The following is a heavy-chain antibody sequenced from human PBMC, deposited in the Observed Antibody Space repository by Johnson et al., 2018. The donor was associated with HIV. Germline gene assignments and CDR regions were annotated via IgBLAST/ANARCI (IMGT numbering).Heavy chain of an antibody. J-gene: IGHJ3*01. CDR1: GFTFSTFP. CDR2: ISYDGSNK. Sequence: QVQLVESGGGVVQPGRSLRLSCAASGFTFSTFPMHWVRQAPGKGLEWVAIISYDGSNKYYADSVKGRFTISRDNSKNTLYLQMNSLRAEDTAVYYCARDGGYSSSWYKYAFDVWGQGTMVTVSS. D-gene: IGHD6-13*01. V-gene: IGHV3-30*04. CDR3: ARDGGYSSSWYKYAFDV.